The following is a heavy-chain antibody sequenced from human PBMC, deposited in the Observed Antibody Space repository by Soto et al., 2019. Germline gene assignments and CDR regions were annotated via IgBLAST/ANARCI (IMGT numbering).Heavy chain of an antibody. Sequence: QVQLQESGPGLVKPSETLSLTCTVSGGTISSYYWSWIRQPPGKGLKWIGYIYYSGSTNYNPSLKSRVTISVDTSKNQFSLKLSSVTAADTAVYYCARDLAGFDYWGQGTLVTVSS. J-gene: IGHJ4*02. CDR1: GGTISSYY. CDR3: ARDLAGFDY. V-gene: IGHV4-59*01. CDR2: IYYSGST.